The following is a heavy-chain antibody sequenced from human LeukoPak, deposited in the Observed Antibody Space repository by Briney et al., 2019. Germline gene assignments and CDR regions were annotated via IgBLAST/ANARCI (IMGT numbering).Heavy chain of an antibody. V-gene: IGHV4-4*09. Sequence: KPSETLSLTFTVSGASISSYHWNLIRQPPGKGLEWIGCISNSGSTNYNPSLKSRVTISLDTSKSQFSLKLSSVTAADTAVYYCARTERWLRWDFWGQGSLVTVSS. J-gene: IGHJ4*02. CDR3: ARTERWLRWDF. CDR2: ISNSGST. CDR1: GASISSYH. D-gene: IGHD5-24*01.